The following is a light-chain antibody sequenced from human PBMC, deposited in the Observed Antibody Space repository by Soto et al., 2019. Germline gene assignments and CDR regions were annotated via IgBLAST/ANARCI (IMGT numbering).Light chain of an antibody. CDR2: DAS. CDR3: QQRSKWPLT. CDR1: QSVISY. V-gene: IGKV3-11*01. J-gene: IGKJ4*01. Sequence: EIALTQSPSTLSVSHGERATLSCMASQSVISYLSWYQQKPGQAPRLLIYDASNRATGIPARVSGSGSGTDFTLTISSLEPEDCAVYYCQQRSKWPLTFGRGTKVDI.